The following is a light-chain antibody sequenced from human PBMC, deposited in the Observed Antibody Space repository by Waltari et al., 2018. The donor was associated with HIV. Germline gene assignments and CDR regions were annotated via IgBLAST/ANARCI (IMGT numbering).Light chain of an antibody. Sequence: QSVLTQPPSASGTPGQRVTISCSGSSSNIGSNYAYWYQQLPGRAPKLLIDRNNQRPSGVPDRFSGSKAGTSAALAISGLRSDDEADYYCAAWDDSLRGVVFGGGAKLTVL. CDR3: AAWDDSLRGVV. CDR2: RNN. CDR1: SSNIGSNY. V-gene: IGLV1-47*01. J-gene: IGLJ2*01.